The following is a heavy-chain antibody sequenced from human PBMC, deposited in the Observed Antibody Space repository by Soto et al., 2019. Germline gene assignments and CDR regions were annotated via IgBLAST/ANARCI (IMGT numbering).Heavy chain of an antibody. V-gene: IGHV2-26*01. Sequence: SGPTLVNPTETLTLTCTVSGFSLTTGKMGVSWIRQPPGKALEWLAHIFSDNERSYSTSLQGRLTISKDTSGSQVVLSMTNVDPVDTATYYCARMKVDSYQFYYAMDVWGQGTTVTVSS. CDR2: IFSDNER. D-gene: IGHD3-9*01. J-gene: IGHJ6*02. CDR3: ARMKVDSYQFYYAMDV. CDR1: GFSLTTGKMG.